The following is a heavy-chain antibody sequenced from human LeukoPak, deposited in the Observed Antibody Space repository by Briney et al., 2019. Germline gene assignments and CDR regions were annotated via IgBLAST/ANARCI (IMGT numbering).Heavy chain of an antibody. V-gene: IGHV1-2*02. CDR1: GYTFSDYY. J-gene: IGHJ4*02. Sequence: GASVKVSCKASGYTFSDYYIHWLRQAPGQGLEWMGWIKPNGGVTNNARNFQGRITMTRDTSISTAFMELSSLRSDDTAVYYCARPSYCGAVCYYCFDYWGQGTLVTVSS. D-gene: IGHD2-21*02. CDR3: ARPSYCGAVCYYCFDY. CDR2: IKPNGGVT.